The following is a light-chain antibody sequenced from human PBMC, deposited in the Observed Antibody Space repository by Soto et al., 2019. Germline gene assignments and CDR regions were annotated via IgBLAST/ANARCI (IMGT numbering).Light chain of an antibody. CDR3: LQDFNFPFT. Sequence: AIQMTQSPSSLSASVGDRVTITCRASQDIRNHLDWYQQKPGTAPKVLISAASSLQTGVPSRFSGSGSGTDFNLTISSLQPEDFATYYCLQDFNFPFTFGQGTKLEVQ. V-gene: IGKV1-6*01. CDR1: QDIRNH. CDR2: AAS. J-gene: IGKJ2*01.